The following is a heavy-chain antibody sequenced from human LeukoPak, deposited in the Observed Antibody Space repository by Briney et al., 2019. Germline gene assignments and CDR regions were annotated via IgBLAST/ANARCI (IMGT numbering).Heavy chain of an antibody. V-gene: IGHV3-23*01. J-gene: IGHJ4*02. D-gene: IGHD4-17*01. CDR3: ANEIRPNDY. CDR1: EFDFSSHA. CDR2: ISISGSKT. Sequence: GGSLRLSCAASEFDFSSHAMTWVRQAPGKGLEWVSAISISGSKTYYADSVKGRFTISRDNSKNTLYLQMSSLRAEDTAVYYCANEIRPNDYWGQGTQVTVPS.